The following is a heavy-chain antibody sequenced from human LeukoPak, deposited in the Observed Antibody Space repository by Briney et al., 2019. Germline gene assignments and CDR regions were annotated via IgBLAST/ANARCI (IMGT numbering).Heavy chain of an antibody. CDR2: ISWDGGST. CDR3: ARDHTAGLGQGTFDY. CDR1: GFTFDDYA. D-gene: IGHD6-19*01. Sequence: QPGGSLRLSCAASGFTFDDYAMHWVRQAPGKGLEWVSLISWDGGSTYYADSVKGRFTISRDNAKNSLYLQMNSLRAEDMALYYCARDHTAGLGQGTFDYWGQGTLVTVSS. V-gene: IGHV3-43D*03. J-gene: IGHJ4*02.